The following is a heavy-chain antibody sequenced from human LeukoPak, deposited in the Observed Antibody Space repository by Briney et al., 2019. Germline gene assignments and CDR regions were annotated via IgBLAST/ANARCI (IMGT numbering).Heavy chain of an antibody. CDR3: ARSPAAAGNPMFIFEY. V-gene: IGHV3-23*01. CDR2: ISGKSEST. D-gene: IGHD6-13*01. CDR1: GFTFNIFA. Sequence: GGSLRLSCAASGFTFNIFAMAWVRQTPGKGLEWVSVISGKSESTYYADSVKGRFTLSRDKSKNTLYLHLSSLSTDDTAVYYCARSPAAAGNPMFIFEYWGRGTLVTVSS. J-gene: IGHJ4*02.